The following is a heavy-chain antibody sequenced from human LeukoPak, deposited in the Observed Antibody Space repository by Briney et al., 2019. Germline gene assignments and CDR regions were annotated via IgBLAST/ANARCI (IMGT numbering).Heavy chain of an antibody. CDR1: GYSITSGYY. J-gene: IGHJ4*02. CDR3: AREHSSSWDQFDY. Sequence: SETLSLTCTVSGYSITSGYYWGWIRQTPGKGLEWIGSIYHSGSTYYNPSLKSRVTISIDTSKNQFSLNLSSVTAADTAVYYCAREHSSSWDQFDYWGQGTLVTVSS. V-gene: IGHV4-38-2*02. D-gene: IGHD6-13*01. CDR2: IYHSGST.